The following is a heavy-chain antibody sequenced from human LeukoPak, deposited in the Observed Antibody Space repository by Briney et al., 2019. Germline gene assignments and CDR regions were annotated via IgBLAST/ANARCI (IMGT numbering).Heavy chain of an antibody. CDR1: GCSISSYY. D-gene: IGHD3-22*01. CDR2: IYTSGST. J-gene: IGHJ4*02. CDR3: ARDRVVVTSYYFDY. Sequence: PSETLSLTCTVSGCSISSYYWSWIRQPAGKGLEGIGRIYTSGSTNYNPSLKSRVTMSVDTSKNQFSLTLSSVTAADTAVYYCARDRVVVTSYYFDYWGQGTLVTVSS. V-gene: IGHV4-4*07.